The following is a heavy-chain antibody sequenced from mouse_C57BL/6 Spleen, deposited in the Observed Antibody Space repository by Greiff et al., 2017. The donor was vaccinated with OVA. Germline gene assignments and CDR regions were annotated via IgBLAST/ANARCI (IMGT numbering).Heavy chain of an antibody. Sequence: EVQLQQSVAELVRPGASVKLSCTASGFNIKNTYMHWVKQRPEQGLEWIGRIDPANGNTKYAPKFQGKATITAETSSNTAYLQLSSLTSEDTAIYYRARSDYGSSPYFDYRGQGTTLTVSS. CDR1: GFNIKNTY. D-gene: IGHD1-1*01. CDR2: IDPANGNT. J-gene: IGHJ2*01. V-gene: IGHV14-3*01. CDR3: ARSDYGSSPYFDY.